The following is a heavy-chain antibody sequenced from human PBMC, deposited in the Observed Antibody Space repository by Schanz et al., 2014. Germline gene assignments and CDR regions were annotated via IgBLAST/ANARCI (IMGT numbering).Heavy chain of an antibody. CDR3: ARGRAVAGTGYFDY. CDR1: GFTFSSYA. CDR2: INSNGGST. D-gene: IGHD6-19*01. V-gene: IGHV3-64*01. Sequence: EVQLVESGGGLVKPGGSLRLSCAASGFTFSSYAMHWVRQAPGKGLEYVSTINSNGGSTYYANSVKSRFSISRDNSKNTLYLQMGSLRAEDMAVYYCARGRAVAGTGYFDYWGQGTLVTVSS. J-gene: IGHJ4*02.